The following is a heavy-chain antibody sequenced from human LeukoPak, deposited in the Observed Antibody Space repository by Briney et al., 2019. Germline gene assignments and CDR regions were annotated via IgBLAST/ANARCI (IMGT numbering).Heavy chain of an antibody. CDR2: ITGCRVAR. CDR1: RFTSSNFA. CDR3: AKDTPLTTYTSGWSSNSFDY. J-gene: IGHJ4*02. V-gene: IGHV3-23*01. Sequence: QSGESLILSSAVHRFTSSNFAMTWVPQAPAKGLEWVPPITGCRVARYYADDVKGRFTMSRENCKDTLYLQMHSLRAEEMGVYFCAKDTPLTTYTSGWSSNSFDYWGQGTLVAVSS. D-gene: IGHD6-19*01.